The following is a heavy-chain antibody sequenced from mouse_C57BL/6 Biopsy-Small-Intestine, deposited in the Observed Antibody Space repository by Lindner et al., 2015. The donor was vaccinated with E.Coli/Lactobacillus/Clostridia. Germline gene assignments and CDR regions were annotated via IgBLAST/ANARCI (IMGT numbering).Heavy chain of an antibody. CDR1: GYTFTDYE. CDR2: IDPETGGT. Sequence: VQLQESGAELVRPGASVTLSCKASGYTFTDYEMHWVKQTPVHGLEWIGAIDPETGGTAYNQKFKGKAILTADKSSSAAYMELRSLTSEDSAVYYCTRWGFDYWGQGTTLTVSS. V-gene: IGHV1-15*01. CDR3: TRWGFDY. J-gene: IGHJ2*01.